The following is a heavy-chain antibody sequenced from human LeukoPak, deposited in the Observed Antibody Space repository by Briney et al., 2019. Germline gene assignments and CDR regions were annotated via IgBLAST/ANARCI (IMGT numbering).Heavy chain of an antibody. V-gene: IGHV4-39*01. CDR2: IYYSGST. CDR1: GGSISSSSYY. CDR3: AKGRITMVRGVPAFDY. J-gene: IGHJ4*02. D-gene: IGHD3-10*01. Sequence: SETLSLTYTVSGGSISSSSYYWGWIRQPPGKGLEWIGSIYYSGSTYYIPSLKSRVTISVDTSKNQFSLKLSSVTAADTAVYYCAKGRITMVRGVPAFDYWGQGTLVTVSS.